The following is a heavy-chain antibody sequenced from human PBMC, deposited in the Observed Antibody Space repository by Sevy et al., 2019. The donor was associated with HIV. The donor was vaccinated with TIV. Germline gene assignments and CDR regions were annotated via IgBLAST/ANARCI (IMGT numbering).Heavy chain of an antibody. D-gene: IGHD2-15*01. V-gene: IGHV1-69*13. CDR3: AIVGLRYFSGSSVYQGDWFDP. CDR1: GDTFSTYG. Sequence: ASVKVSCKASGDTFSTYGLSWVRQAPGQGLEWMGGIIPIFGTPNYAQKFQGRVTITADESASTAYMELSSLRSEDTALYYCAIVGLRYFSGSSVYQGDWFDPWGQGTLVTVSS. CDR2: IIPIFGTP. J-gene: IGHJ5*02.